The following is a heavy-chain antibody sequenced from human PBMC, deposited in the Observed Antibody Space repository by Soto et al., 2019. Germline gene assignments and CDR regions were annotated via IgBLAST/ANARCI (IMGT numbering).Heavy chain of an antibody. CDR3: ASHRPGPSDS. J-gene: IGHJ4*02. V-gene: IGHV4-59*08. CDR2: IYYSGST. D-gene: IGHD2-8*02. CDR1: GGSISNYY. Sequence: QVQLQESGPGLVKPSETLSLTCSVSGGSISNYYWSWVRQSPGKGLEWIGYIYYSGSTNYNPSLKTPLTTSVDPSTNQFSLMLRSVTDAHTAVYYCASHRPGPSDSWGQGTLVTVSS.